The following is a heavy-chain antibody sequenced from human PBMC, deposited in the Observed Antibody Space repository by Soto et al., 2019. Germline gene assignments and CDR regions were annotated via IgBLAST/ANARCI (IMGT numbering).Heavy chain of an antibody. CDR1: GFTFSSYS. CDR3: ARIEEIVVVPAAPYYYYGMDV. Sequence: GGSLRLSCAASGFTFSSYSMNWVRQAPGKGLEWVSSISSSSSYIYYADSVKGRFTISRDNAKNSLYLQMNSLRAEDTAVYYCARIEEIVVVPAAPYYYYGMDVWGQGTTVTVSS. CDR2: ISSSSSYI. V-gene: IGHV3-21*01. J-gene: IGHJ6*02. D-gene: IGHD2-2*01.